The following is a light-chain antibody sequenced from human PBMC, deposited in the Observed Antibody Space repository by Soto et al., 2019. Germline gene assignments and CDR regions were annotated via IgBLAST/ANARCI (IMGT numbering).Light chain of an antibody. V-gene: IGKV3-11*01. Sequence: EIVLTQSPATLSLSPGERATLSCRASQSVSSYLAWYQQKPGQAPRLLIYDASNRATGIPARFSGSGSGTDFALTISSLALEDFAVYYCSKRRNWLWTFGKGIKVAIK. J-gene: IGKJ1*01. CDR2: DAS. CDR1: QSVSSY. CDR3: SKRRNWLWT.